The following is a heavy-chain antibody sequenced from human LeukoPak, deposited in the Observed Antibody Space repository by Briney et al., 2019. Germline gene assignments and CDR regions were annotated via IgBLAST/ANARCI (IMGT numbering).Heavy chain of an antibody. CDR3: ARDIVVVTAILDY. CDR1: GFTFSSYW. D-gene: IGHD2-21*02. CDR2: IKQDGSEK. V-gene: IGHV3-7*01. J-gene: IGHJ4*02. Sequence: GGSLRLSCAASGFTFSSYWMSWVRQAPGKGLEWVANIKQDGSEKYYVDSVKGRFTISRDNAKNSLYLQMDSLRAEDTAVYYCARDIVVVTAILDYWGQGTVVTVSS.